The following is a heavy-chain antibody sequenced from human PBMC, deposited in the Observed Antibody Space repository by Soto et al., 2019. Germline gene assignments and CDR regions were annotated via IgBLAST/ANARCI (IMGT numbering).Heavy chain of an antibody. J-gene: IGHJ4*02. CDR1: GYSFTTYW. Sequence: GEALKISCQASGYSFTTYWIAWVRQTPGRGLEWMGIIYPGDSEIKYSPSFDGQVTFSVDKSTSTAYLQWIGLKTSDTGMYFCPTSPAGNSLAPFAFWGQGSLVTVSS. D-gene: IGHD2-21*01. V-gene: IGHV5-51*01. CDR2: IYPGDSEI. CDR3: PTSPAGNSLAPFAF.